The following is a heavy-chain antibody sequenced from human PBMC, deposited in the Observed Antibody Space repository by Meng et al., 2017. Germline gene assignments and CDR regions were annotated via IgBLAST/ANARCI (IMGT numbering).Heavy chain of an antibody. D-gene: IGHD2-2*01. CDR3: ARQGYCSSTSCYGPDY. Sequence: QVRLVRLGGGLVQPGGSLRLSCAAFGFTFSDYYMSWIRQAPGKGLEWVSYISSSGSTIYYADSVKGRFTISRDNAKNSLYLRMNSLRAEDTAVYYCARQGYCSSTSCYGPDYWGQGTLVTVSS. V-gene: IGHV3-11*01. CDR2: ISSSGSTI. CDR1: GFTFSDYY. J-gene: IGHJ4*02.